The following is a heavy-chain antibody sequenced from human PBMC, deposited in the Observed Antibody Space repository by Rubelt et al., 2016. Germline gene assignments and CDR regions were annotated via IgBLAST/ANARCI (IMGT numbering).Heavy chain of an antibody. CDR2: VYYSGST. Sequence: QVQLQESGPGLVKPSETLSLTCTVSGGSISSYYWSWIRQPPGKGLEWLGYVYYSGSTNYNPSLKCRVTISVDTSKNQFSLKLSSVTAADTAVYYCARDAWRTFDYWGQGTLVTVSS. CDR1: GGSISSYY. V-gene: IGHV4-59*01. CDR3: ARDAWRTFDY. J-gene: IGHJ4*02.